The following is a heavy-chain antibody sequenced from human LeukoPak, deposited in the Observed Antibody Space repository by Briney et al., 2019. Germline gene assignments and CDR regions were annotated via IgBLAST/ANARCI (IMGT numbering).Heavy chain of an antibody. Sequence: SETLSLTCAVYGGSFSGYYWSWIRQPPGKGLEWIGEINHSGSTNYNPSLKSRVTISVDTSKNQFSLKLSSVTAADTAVYYCASHYCSGGSCYWFAPWGQGTLVTVSS. J-gene: IGHJ5*02. V-gene: IGHV4-34*01. CDR1: GGSFSGYY. D-gene: IGHD2-15*01. CDR3: ASHYCSGGSCYWFAP. CDR2: INHSGST.